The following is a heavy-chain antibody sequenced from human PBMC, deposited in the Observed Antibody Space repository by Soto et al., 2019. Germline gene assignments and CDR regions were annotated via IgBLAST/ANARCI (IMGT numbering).Heavy chain of an antibody. CDR1: GFSLSTSGVG. Sequence: QITLKESGPTLVKPTQTLTLTCTFSGFSLSTSGVGVGWIRQPPGKALEWLALIYWDDDKRYSPSLKSRLTITTHTSKNQVVLTITNMAPVDTATYYCAHRPSYCSGGSCYSGFDYWGQGTLVTVSS. CDR3: AHRPSYCSGGSCYSGFDY. D-gene: IGHD2-15*01. CDR2: IYWDDDK. J-gene: IGHJ4*02. V-gene: IGHV2-5*02.